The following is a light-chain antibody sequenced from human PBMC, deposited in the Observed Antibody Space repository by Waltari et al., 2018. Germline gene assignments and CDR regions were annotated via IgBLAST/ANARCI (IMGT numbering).Light chain of an antibody. CDR2: KAS. V-gene: IGKV1-5*03. J-gene: IGKJ2*01. CDR3: QQYNSYPYT. CDR1: QSISSW. Sequence: DIQMTQSPSTLSASVGDRVTITCRASQSISSWLAWYQQKPGKAPKLLIYKASSLESGVPSRFSGSGSGTEFTRTISSLQPDDFATYDCQQYNSYPYTFGQGTKLEIK.